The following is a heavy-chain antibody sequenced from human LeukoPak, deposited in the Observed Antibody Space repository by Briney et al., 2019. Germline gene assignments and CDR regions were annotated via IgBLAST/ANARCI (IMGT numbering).Heavy chain of an antibody. Sequence: GSLRLSCAASGFIVSSKYMSWVREAPGKGLEWVSVLYSGGSTYYADSVKGRFTISRDNSKNTLYLQVHSLRAEDTAVYYWARDRDGGNHYDYWGQGTLVTVSS. J-gene: IGHJ4*02. CDR3: ARDRDGGNHYDY. V-gene: IGHV3-66*01. CDR2: LYSGGST. D-gene: IGHD4-23*01. CDR1: GFIVSSKY.